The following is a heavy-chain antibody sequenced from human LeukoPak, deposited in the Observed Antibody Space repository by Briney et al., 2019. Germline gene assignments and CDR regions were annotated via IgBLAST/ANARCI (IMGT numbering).Heavy chain of an antibody. CDR3: AWYQIDDAFDI. CDR2: IIPIFGTA. V-gene: IGHV1-69*01. CDR1: GGTFSSYA. J-gene: IGHJ3*02. D-gene: IGHD1-14*01. Sequence: ASVKVSCKASGGTFSSYAISWVRQAPGQGLEWMGGIIPIFGTANYPQKFQGRVTITANESTSTAYMELSSLRSEDTAVYYCAWYQIDDAFDIWGQGTMVTVSS.